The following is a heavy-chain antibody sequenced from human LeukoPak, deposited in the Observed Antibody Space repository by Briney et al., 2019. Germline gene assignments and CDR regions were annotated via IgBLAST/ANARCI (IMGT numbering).Heavy chain of an antibody. CDR1: GGTFSSYA. D-gene: IGHD6-19*01. V-gene: IGHV1-69*04. Sequence: SVKVSCKASGGTFSSYAISWVRQAPGQGLEWMGRIIPILGIANYAQKFQGRVTITADKSTSTAYMELSSLRSEDTAVYYCARDQRSIAVAENFDYWGQGTLVTVSS. J-gene: IGHJ4*02. CDR2: IIPILGIA. CDR3: ARDQRSIAVAENFDY.